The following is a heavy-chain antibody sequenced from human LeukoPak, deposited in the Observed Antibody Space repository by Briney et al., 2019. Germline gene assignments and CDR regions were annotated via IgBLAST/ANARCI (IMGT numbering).Heavy chain of an antibody. CDR3: ARDSGDYFRADGMDV. CDR2: INPNSGGT. CDR1: GGTFSSYA. V-gene: IGHV1-2*06. D-gene: IGHD4-17*01. Sequence: GASVKVSCKASGGTFSSYAISWVRQAPGQGLEWMGRINPNSGGTNYAQKFQGRVTMTGDTSISTAYMELSRLRSDDTAVYYCARDSGDYFRADGMDVWGQGTTVTVSS. J-gene: IGHJ6*02.